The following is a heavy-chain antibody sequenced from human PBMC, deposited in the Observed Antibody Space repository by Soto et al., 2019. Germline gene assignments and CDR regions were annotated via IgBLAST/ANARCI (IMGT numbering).Heavy chain of an antibody. CDR3: ARVRIVATMFDY. J-gene: IGHJ4*02. CDR1: GGSISSGGYY. CDR2: IYYSGST. Sequence: SETLSLTCTVSGGSISSGGYYWSWIRQHPGKGLEWIGYIYYSGSTYYNPSLKSRVTISVDTSKNQFSLKLSSVTAAFTAVYYCARVRIVATMFDYWGQGTLVTVSS. D-gene: IGHD5-12*01. V-gene: IGHV4-31*03.